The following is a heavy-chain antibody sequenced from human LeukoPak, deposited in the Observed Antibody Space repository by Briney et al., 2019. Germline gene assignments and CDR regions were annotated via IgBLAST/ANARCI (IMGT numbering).Heavy chain of an antibody. Sequence: RSGGSLRLSCAASGFTFSSYEMNWGRQAPGKGLEWVSYISSSGSTIYYAASVKCRFTISRDNADNSLYLQMNSLRAEDTAVYYCARDGSSGWSAPGSNRNWFDPWGQGTLVIVSS. CDR2: ISSSGSTI. CDR3: ARDGSSGWSAPGSNRNWFDP. D-gene: IGHD6-19*01. J-gene: IGHJ5*02. V-gene: IGHV3-48*03. CDR1: GFTFSSYE.